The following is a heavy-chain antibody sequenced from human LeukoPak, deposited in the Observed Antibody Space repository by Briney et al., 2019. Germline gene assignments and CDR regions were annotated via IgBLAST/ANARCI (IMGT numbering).Heavy chain of an antibody. CDR1: GGSISSGDYY. V-gene: IGHV4-30-4*01. J-gene: IGHJ4*02. CDR3: AREVYGSGSNFDY. CDR2: TYYSGST. D-gene: IGHD3-10*01. Sequence: SETLSLTCTVSGGSISSGDYYWSWIRQPPGKGLEWIGYTYYSGSTYYNPSLKSRVTISVDTSKNQFSLKLSSVTAADTAVYYCAREVYGSGSNFDYWGQGTLVTVSS.